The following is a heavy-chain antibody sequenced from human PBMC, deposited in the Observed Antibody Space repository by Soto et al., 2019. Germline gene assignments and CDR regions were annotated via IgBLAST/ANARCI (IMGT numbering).Heavy chain of an antibody. J-gene: IGHJ1*01. Sequence: AGSLRLSCAASGVTISSYSMNWVRQTPVKGLEWVSYISSSSSTIYYAVSVKGRFTISRDNAKNSLYLQMNSLRAEDTAVSYCARRGYSSNYLQNWRQGTLVTGSS. CDR3: ARRGYSSNYLQN. CDR1: GVTISSYS. V-gene: IGHV3-48*01. CDR2: ISSSSSTI. D-gene: IGHD6-13*01.